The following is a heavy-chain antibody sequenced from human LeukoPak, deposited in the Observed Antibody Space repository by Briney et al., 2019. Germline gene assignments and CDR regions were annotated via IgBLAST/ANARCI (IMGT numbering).Heavy chain of an antibody. CDR3: TREWDKFCGGDCYSGFDY. CDR1: GFSFGDYF. CDR2: IRSNTYGGTT. V-gene: IGHV3-49*04. J-gene: IGHJ4*02. Sequence: GGSLRLSCTGSGFSFGDYFMTWVRQAPGKGLEWVGMIRSNTYGGTTEYAASVEGRFTFSRDDSKSIVYLQMSSLKSEDTAVYYCTREWDKFCGGDCYSGFDYWGQGTLVTVSS. D-gene: IGHD2-21*02.